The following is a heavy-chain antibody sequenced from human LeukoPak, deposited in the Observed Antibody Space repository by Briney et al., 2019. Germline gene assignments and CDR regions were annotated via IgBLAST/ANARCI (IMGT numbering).Heavy chain of an antibody. CDR1: GFTFGTDW. D-gene: IGHD1-26*01. J-gene: IGHJ4*02. V-gene: IGHV3-74*01. Sequence: PGGALRLSCAASGFTFGTDWMNWVRQAPGKGLVWVSRINSVGSSISYADSVKGRFTISRDNAKNTLYLQMNSLRAEDTAVYYCGGGGYLLDYWGQGTLVTVSS. CDR3: GGGGYLLDY. CDR2: INSVGSSI.